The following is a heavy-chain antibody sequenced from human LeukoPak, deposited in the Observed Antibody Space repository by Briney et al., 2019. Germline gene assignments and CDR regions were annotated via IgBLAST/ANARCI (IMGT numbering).Heavy chain of an antibody. CDR3: ARDEMGYSSGWSGYFDY. CDR1: GFTFSGYS. CDR2: ISSSSSYI. J-gene: IGHJ4*02. D-gene: IGHD6-19*01. Sequence: PGGSLRLSCAASGFTFSGYSMNWVRQAPGKGLEWVSSISSSSSYIYYADSVKGRFTISRDNAKNSLYLQMTSLRAEDTAVYYCARDEMGYSSGWSGYFDYWGQGTLVTVSS. V-gene: IGHV3-21*01.